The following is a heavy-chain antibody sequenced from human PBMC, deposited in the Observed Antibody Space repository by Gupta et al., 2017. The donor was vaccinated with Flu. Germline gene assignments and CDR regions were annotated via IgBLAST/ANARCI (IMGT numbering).Heavy chain of an antibody. CDR1: GPLSNYY. J-gene: IGHJ4*02. CDR3: ARHAGIAVDFDS. D-gene: IGHD6-19*01. Sequence: GPLSNYYGSWIRQPPGKGLEWIGFIYYRGSTHDNPSLKSRLTISVDTSKNQFSLKLSSVTAADTAVYYCARHAGIAVDFDSWGQGTLVTVSS. V-gene: IGHV4-59*08. CDR2: IYYRGST.